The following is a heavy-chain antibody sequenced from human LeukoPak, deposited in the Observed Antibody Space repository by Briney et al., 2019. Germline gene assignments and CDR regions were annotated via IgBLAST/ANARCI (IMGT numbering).Heavy chain of an antibody. CDR2: INPNSGGT. V-gene: IGHV1-2*02. D-gene: IGHD5-18*01. Sequence: ASVPVSCKASGYTFTGYYMHWVRQAPGQGLEGMGWINPNSGGTNYAQKFQGRVTMTRDTSISTAYMELSRLRSDDTAVYYCARDGATAMAGYYYYGMDVWGQGTTVTVSS. J-gene: IGHJ6*02. CDR3: ARDGATAMAGYYYYGMDV. CDR1: GYTFTGYY.